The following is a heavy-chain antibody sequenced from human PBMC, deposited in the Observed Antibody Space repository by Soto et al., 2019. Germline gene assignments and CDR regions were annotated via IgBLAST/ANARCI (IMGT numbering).Heavy chain of an antibody. Sequence: SETLSLTCTVSGGSISSYYWSWIRQPPGKGLEWIGYIYYNGSTNYNPSLKSRVTISVDTSKNQFSLKLSSVTAADTAVYYCARHGPIAAAGTVFDHWGQGSLVTVSS. CDR3: ARHGPIAAAGTVFDH. CDR1: GGSISSYY. D-gene: IGHD6-13*01. J-gene: IGHJ4*02. CDR2: IYYNGST. V-gene: IGHV4-59*08.